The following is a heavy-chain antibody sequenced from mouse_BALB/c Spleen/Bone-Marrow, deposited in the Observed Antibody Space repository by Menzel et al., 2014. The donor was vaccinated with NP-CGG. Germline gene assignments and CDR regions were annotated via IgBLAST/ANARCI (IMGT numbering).Heavy chain of an antibody. CDR1: GYTFTDYT. V-gene: IGHV1-22*01. CDR2: VNPNIGGT. Sequence: EVKLQESGPELVKPGASVKISCKTSGYTFTDYTLHWVKQSHGKSLEWIGGVNPNIGGTSYNQKFKGKASLTANKSSTTAYMELRSLTSEDSAVYYCARGRWYYWGQGTTLTVSS. CDR3: ARGRWYY. J-gene: IGHJ2*01. D-gene: IGHD2-3*01.